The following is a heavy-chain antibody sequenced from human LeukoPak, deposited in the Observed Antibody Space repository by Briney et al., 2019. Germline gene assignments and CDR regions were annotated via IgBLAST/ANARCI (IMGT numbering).Heavy chain of an antibody. V-gene: IGHV4-38-2*02. D-gene: IGHD3-16*01. CDR2: IYHSGST. CDR3: ARDGTHDNVWGSYGY. Sequence: PSETLSLTCTVSGYSIRNDCYWGWIRQPPGKGLEWIGTIYHSGSTYFNPSLKSRVTMSVDTSKNQFSLNLSSVTAADTAVYFCARDGTHDNVWGSYGYWGQGTLVTVSS. J-gene: IGHJ4*02. CDR1: GYSIRNDCY.